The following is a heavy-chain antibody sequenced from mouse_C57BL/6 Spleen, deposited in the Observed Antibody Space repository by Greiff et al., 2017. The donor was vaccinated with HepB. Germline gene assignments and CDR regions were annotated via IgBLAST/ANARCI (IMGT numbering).Heavy chain of an antibody. V-gene: IGHV1-82*01. CDR2: IYPGDGDT. CDR1: GYAFSSSW. CDR3: ARVYYSNSCFAY. D-gene: IGHD2-5*01. Sequence: QVQLQQSGPELVKPGASVKISCKASGYAFSSSWMNWVKQRPGKGLEWIGRIYPGDGDTNYNGKVKGNVTLTADKSSSTAYMQLSSLTSEDSAVYFCARVYYSNSCFAYWGQGTLVTVSA. J-gene: IGHJ3*01.